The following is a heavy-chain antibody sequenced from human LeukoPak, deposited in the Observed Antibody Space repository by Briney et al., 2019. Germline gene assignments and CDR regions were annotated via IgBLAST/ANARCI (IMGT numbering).Heavy chain of an antibody. V-gene: IGHV3-21*01. CDR3: ARRSGSFDPFDAFDI. D-gene: IGHD1-26*01. Sequence: GGSLRLSCAASGFTFSSYSMNWVRQAPGKGLEWVSSISSSSSYIYYADSVKGRFTISRDNAKNSLYLQMNSLRAEDTAVYYCARRSGSFDPFDAFDIWGHGTMVTVSS. J-gene: IGHJ3*02. CDR2: ISSSSSYI. CDR1: GFTFSSYS.